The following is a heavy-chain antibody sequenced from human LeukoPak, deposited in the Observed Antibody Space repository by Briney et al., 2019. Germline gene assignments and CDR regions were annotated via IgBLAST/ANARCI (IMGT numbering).Heavy chain of an antibody. CDR2: INHSGST. D-gene: IGHD3-22*01. V-gene: IGHV4-61*08. CDR3: ARADYDSSGCFDY. CDR1: GGSISSGGYY. J-gene: IGHJ4*02. Sequence: PSETLSLTCTVSGGSISSGGYYWSWIRQPPGKGLEWIGEINHSGSTNYNPSLKSRVTISVDTSKNQFSLKLSSVTAADTAVYYCARADYDSSGCFDYWGQGTLVTVSS.